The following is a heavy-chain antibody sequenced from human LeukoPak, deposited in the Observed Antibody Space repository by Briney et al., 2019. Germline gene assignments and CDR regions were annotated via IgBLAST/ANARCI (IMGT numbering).Heavy chain of an antibody. CDR3: ARDRAYSSFDY. V-gene: IGHV3-7*01. Sequence: GESLKISCAASGFIFRNSWMSWVRQAPGKGLEWVANIKEDGSAKNYVDSVKGRFTISRDNAKNSLYLQMNSLRAEDTAVYYCARDRAYSSFDYWGQGTPVTVSS. J-gene: IGHJ4*02. CDR2: IKEDGSAK. D-gene: IGHD6-13*01. CDR1: GFIFRNSW.